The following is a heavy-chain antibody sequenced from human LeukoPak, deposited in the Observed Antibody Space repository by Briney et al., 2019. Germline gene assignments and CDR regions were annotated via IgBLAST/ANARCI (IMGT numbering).Heavy chain of an antibody. CDR2: IYHSGST. CDR1: GYSISSGYY. Sequence: SETLSLTCSVSGYSISSGYYWGWIRQPPGKGLEWIGSIYHSGSTYYNPSLKSRVTTSVDTSKNQFSLKLSSVTAADTAVYYCARHRTTVVTPLDYWGQGTLVTVSS. J-gene: IGHJ4*02. D-gene: IGHD4-23*01. CDR3: ARHRTTVVTPLDY. V-gene: IGHV4-38-2*02.